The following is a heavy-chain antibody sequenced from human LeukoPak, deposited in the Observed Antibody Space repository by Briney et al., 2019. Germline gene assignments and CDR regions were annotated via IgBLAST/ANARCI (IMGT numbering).Heavy chain of an antibody. CDR3: ARDMEWELLYYYYGMDV. V-gene: IGHV1-2*02. D-gene: IGHD1-26*01. J-gene: IGHJ6*02. Sequence: ASVKVSYKASGYTFTGYYMHWVRQAPGQGLEWMGWINPNSGGTNYAQKFQGRVTMTRDTSISTAYMELSRLRSNDTAVYYCARDMEWELLYYYYGMDVWGQGTTVTVSS. CDR2: INPNSGGT. CDR1: GYTFTGYY.